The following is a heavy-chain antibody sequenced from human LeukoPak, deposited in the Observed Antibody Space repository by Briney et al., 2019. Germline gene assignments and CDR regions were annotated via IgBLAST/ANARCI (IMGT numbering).Heavy chain of an antibody. CDR2: IYHSGST. CDR1: GGSISSSSYY. CDR3: ARGVARSSKFHFSYYFDY. J-gene: IGHJ4*02. V-gene: IGHV4-39*07. D-gene: IGHD6-6*01. Sequence: PSETLSLTCTVSGGSISSSSYYWGWIRQPPGKGLEWIGSIYHSGSTYYNPSLKSRVTISVDTSKNQFSLKLSSVTAADTAVYHCARGVARSSKFHFSYYFDYWGQGTLVTVSS.